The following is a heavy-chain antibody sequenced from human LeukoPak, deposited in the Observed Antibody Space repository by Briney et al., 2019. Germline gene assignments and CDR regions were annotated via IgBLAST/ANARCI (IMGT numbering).Heavy chain of an antibody. CDR3: ARAIPARGTHFDY. Sequence: ASVKVSCKASGYTFTGYYMHWVRQAPGQGLEWMGRINPNSGGTNYAQKFQGRVTMTRDTSISTAYMELSRLRSDDTAVYYCARAIPARGTHFDYWGQGTLVTVSS. CDR2: INPNSGGT. J-gene: IGHJ4*02. D-gene: IGHD1-1*01. CDR1: GYTFTGYY. V-gene: IGHV1-2*06.